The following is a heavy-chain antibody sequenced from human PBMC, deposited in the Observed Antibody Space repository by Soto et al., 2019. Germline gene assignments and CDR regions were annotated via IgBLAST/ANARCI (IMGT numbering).Heavy chain of an antibody. CDR2: IYYSGST. CDR1: GGSISSSSYY. D-gene: IGHD2-2*01. V-gene: IGHV4-39*01. J-gene: IGHJ6*02. CDR3: ASGLGYCSSTSCHHVYYGMDV. Sequence: QLQLQESGPGLVKPSETLSLTCTVSGGSISSSSYYWGWIRQPPGKGLEWIGSIYYSGSTYYNPSLKSRFTISVDTSKNQFSLKLSSVTAADTAVYYCASGLGYCSSTSCHHVYYGMDVWGQGTTVTVSS.